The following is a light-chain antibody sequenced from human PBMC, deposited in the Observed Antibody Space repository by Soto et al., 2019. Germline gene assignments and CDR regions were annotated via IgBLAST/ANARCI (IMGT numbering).Light chain of an antibody. V-gene: IGKV1-27*01. CDR2: AAS. CDR1: QGISNY. CDR3: QKYNSAPYT. J-gene: IGKJ2*01. Sequence: DIQMTQSPSSLSASVGDRVTITCRASQGISNYLAWYQQKPGKVPKRLLYAASTLQSGVPSRVSGSGSGTDFTLTISSLQPEDVATYYCQKYNSAPYTFGQGTKLEIK.